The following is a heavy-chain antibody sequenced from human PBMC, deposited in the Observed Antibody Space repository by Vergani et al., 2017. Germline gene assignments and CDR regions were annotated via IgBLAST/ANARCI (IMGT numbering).Heavy chain of an antibody. V-gene: IGHV3-30*03. CDR3: AMEGFYLAFDV. CDR2: LSPDGRRP. D-gene: IGHD3-3*01. CDR1: GFTFNNFD. J-gene: IGHJ3*01. Sequence: VQLVESGGGVVQPGRSLRLSCAVSGFTFNNFDVHWVRQSPGKGLEWMAQLSPDGRRPHYVDSVKGRFTLPIDISTNTVYLQMNSLRFEDTATYYCAMEGFYLAFDVWGQGTMVTVSS.